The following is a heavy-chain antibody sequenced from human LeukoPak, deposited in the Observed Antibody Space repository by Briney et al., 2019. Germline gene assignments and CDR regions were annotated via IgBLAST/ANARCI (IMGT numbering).Heavy chain of an antibody. CDR2: INPNSGGT. CDR3: ARDLYQWLPSTRPRDYYYYMDV. CDR1: GYTFTGYY. D-gene: IGHD6-19*01. J-gene: IGHJ6*03. Sequence: GASVKVSCKASGYTFTGYYIHWVRQAPGQGLEYMGWINPNSGGTNYAQKFQGRVTMTRDTSISTAHMELSRLRSDDTAVHYCARDLYQWLPSTRPRDYYYYMDVWGEGTTVTVSS. V-gene: IGHV1-2*02.